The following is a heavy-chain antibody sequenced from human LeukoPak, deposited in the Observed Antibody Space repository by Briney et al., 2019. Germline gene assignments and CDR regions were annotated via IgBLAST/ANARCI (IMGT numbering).Heavy chain of an antibody. CDR3: RTHGAVGKSSDY. Sequence: SVKVSCKASGGTFSSYAISWVRQAPGQGLEWMGRIIPILGIANYAQKFQGRVTITADKSTSTAYMELSSLRSEDTAVYYCRTHGAVGKSSDYWGQGTLVTVSS. CDR2: IIPILGIA. V-gene: IGHV1-69*04. D-gene: IGHD4-17*01. CDR1: GGTFSSYA. J-gene: IGHJ4*02.